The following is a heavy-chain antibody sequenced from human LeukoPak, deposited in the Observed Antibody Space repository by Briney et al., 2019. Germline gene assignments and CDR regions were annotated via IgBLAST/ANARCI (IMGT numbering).Heavy chain of an antibody. J-gene: IGHJ6*02. D-gene: IGHD6-13*01. CDR1: GGSISSYY. CDR3: ARDRVAAAGRYGMDV. V-gene: IGHV4-59*01. Sequence: SETLSLTCTVSGGSISSYYWSWIRQPPAKGRAWIGYIYYSGSTNYNPSLKSRVTISVDTSKNQFSLKLSSVTAADTAVYYCARDRVAAAGRYGMDVWGQGTTVTVSS. CDR2: IYYSGST.